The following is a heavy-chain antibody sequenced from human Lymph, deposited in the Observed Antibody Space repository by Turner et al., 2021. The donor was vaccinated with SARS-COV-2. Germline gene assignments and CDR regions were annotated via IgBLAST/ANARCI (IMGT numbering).Heavy chain of an antibody. J-gene: IGHJ5*02. Sequence: QVQLVESGGGVVQPGRSLRLSSASSGFTFSSYGIHWVRQAPGKGLEWVAVIWYDGSNKYYEDSVKSRFTITRDNSKNTLYLQMNSLRAEDTAVYYCARDYSSSSYLVSWLDPWGQGTLVTVSS. V-gene: IGHV3-33*01. CDR1: GFTFSSYG. CDR3: ARDYSSSSYLVSWLDP. D-gene: IGHD6-6*01. CDR2: IWYDGSNK.